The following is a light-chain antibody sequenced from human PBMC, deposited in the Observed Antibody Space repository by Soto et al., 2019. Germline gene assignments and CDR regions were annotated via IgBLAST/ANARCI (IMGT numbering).Light chain of an antibody. V-gene: IGLV2-14*01. J-gene: IGLJ2*01. CDR3: SSYTSSTTLV. CDR1: SSDVGGYNY. CDR2: EVS. Sequence: QSVLTQPASVSGSPGQSITISCTGTSSDVGGYNYVSWYQQHPGKAPKLMIYEVSNRPSGVSNRFSGSKSGNTASLTISGLQAEDEGDYHCSSYTSSTTLVFGGGTKVTVL.